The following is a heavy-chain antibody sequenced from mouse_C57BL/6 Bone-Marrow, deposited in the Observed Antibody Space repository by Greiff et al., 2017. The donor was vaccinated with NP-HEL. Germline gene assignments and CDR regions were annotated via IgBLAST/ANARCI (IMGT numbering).Heavy chain of an antibody. CDR1: GFSLTSYA. V-gene: IGHV2-9-1*01. J-gene: IGHJ4*01. D-gene: IGHD2-3*01. CDR2: IWTGGGT. CDR3: ARNWKRLLPPYYYAMDY. Sequence: QVQLKESGPGLVAPSQSLSITCTVSGFSLTSYAISWVRQPPGKGLEWLGVIWTGGGTNYNSALKSRLSISKDNSKSQVFLKMNSLQTDDTARYYCARNWKRLLPPYYYAMDYWGQGTSVTVSS.